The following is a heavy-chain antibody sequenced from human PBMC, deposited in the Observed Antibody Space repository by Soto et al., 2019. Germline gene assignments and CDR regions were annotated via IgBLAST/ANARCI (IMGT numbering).Heavy chain of an antibody. V-gene: IGHV4-34*01. CDR1: GGSFSGYY. CDR3: ARGRGGNSFRYYYYGMDV. Sequence: SATLSITCAVYGGSFSGYYWSWIRQPPGKGLEWIGEINHSGSTNYNPSLKSRVTISVDTSMNQFSLKLSSVTAADTAVYYCARGRGGNSFRYYYYGMDVWGQGTTVTVSS. CDR2: INHSGST. J-gene: IGHJ6*02. D-gene: IGHD2-21*02.